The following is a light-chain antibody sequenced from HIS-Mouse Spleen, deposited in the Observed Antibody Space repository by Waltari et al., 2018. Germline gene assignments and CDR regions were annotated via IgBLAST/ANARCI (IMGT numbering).Light chain of an antibody. CDR3: QQYNSYSMYT. V-gene: IGKV4-1*01. Sequence: DIVMTQSPDSLAVSLGERATINCKSSQSVLYSSNNKNYLAWYQQKPGQPPKLLIYKASSLESGVPSRFSGSGSGTEFTLTISSLQPDDFATYYCQQYNSYSMYTFGQGTKLEIK. J-gene: IGKJ2*01. CDR1: QSVLYSSNNKNY. CDR2: KAS.